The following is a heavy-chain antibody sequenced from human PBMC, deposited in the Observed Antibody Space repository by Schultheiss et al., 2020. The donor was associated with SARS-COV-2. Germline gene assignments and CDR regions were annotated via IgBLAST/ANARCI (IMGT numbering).Heavy chain of an antibody. CDR1: GFTFSSYG. D-gene: IGHD6-13*01. Sequence: GESLKISCAASGFTFSSYGMHWVRQAPGKGLEWVGFIRSKTDGGTTDYAAPVKGRFTISRDDSKSIAYLQMNSLKTEDTAVYYCTRGYQAADYYYYGMDVWGQGTTVTVSS. V-gene: IGHV3-49*04. J-gene: IGHJ6*02. CDR3: TRGYQAADYYYYGMDV. CDR2: IRSKTDGGTT.